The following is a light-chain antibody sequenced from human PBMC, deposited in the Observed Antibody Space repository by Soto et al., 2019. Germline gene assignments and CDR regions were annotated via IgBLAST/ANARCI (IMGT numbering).Light chain of an antibody. CDR1: QIIIGNQ. V-gene: IGKV3-20*01. Sequence: ENVLTQSPGTLSLSPVERATLTCRASQIIIGNQLAWYRQKPGQPPRLLLYNGPHRATGIPDRFSGSGSGTDFTLTISSLQSEDFAVYYCKQYNNGRTCGQGTKGDIK. CDR3: KQYNNGRT. J-gene: IGKJ1*01. CDR2: NGP.